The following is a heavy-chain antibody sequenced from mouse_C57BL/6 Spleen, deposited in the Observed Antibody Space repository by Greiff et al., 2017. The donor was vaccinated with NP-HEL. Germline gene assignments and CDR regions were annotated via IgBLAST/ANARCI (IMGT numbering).Heavy chain of an antibody. CDR1: GYTFTDYE. V-gene: IGHV1-15*01. D-gene: IGHD1-1*01. Sequence: QVQLQQSGAELVRPGASVTLSCKASGYTFTDYEMHWVKQTPVHGLEWIGAIAPETGGTAYNQKFKGKATLTAAKSSSTAYMELRSLTSEDSAVYYCISYGSETWFAYWGQGTLVTVSA. CDR2: IAPETGGT. CDR3: ISYGSETWFAY. J-gene: IGHJ3*01.